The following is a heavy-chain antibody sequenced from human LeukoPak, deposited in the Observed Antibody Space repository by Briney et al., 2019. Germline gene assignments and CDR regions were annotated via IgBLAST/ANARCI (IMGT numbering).Heavy chain of an antibody. V-gene: IGHV3-23*01. J-gene: IGHJ5*02. CDR3: AKDWNPSPSWFGP. Sequence: PGGSLRLSCAASGFAFSNYAMNWVRQAPGKGLEWISGISNSGVATNYADSVKGRFTIFRDNSKNMLYPQMNGLRAEDTAVYYCAKDWNPSPSWFGPWGQGALVIVSS. CDR2: ISNSGVAT. CDR1: GFAFSNYA. D-gene: IGHD1-1*01.